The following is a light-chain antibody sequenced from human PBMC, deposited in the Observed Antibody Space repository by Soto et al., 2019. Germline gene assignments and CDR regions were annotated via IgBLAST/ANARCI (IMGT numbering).Light chain of an antibody. Sequence: QAVVTQEPSLTVSPGGTVTLTCGSSTGAVTSGHYPYWFQQKPGQAPRTLSYDTSNKHSWTPARFSGSLLGGKAALTLSGAQPEDEAEYYCLLSYSGALYVFGTGTKLTVL. CDR3: LLSYSGALYV. V-gene: IGLV7-46*01. CDR1: TGAVTSGHY. CDR2: DTS. J-gene: IGLJ1*01.